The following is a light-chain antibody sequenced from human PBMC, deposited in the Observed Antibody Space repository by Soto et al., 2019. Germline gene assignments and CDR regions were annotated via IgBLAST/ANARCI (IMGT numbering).Light chain of an antibody. J-gene: IGKJ1*01. V-gene: IGKV3-20*01. CDR2: GAS. CDR1: QSVSNNF. CDR3: QQYGRTSWT. Sequence: EIVLTQSPGTLSLSPGEGATLSCRASQSVSNNFFAWYQQKPAQAPRLLIYGASTRATGIPDRFSGSGSGTDFTLTISRLEPEDFAVYYCQQYGRTSWTFGQGTKVEIK.